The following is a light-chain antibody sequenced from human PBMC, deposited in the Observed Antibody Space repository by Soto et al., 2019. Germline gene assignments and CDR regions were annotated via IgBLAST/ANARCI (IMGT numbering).Light chain of an antibody. J-gene: IGLJ2*01. CDR3: SSYTISSTYVV. V-gene: IGLV2-14*01. CDR2: EVS. CDR1: SSDIGGYNY. Sequence: QSVLTQPASVSGSPGQSITISCTGTSSDIGGYNYVSWYQQHPGKAPKLMIYEVSKRPSGVSNRFSGSKSGNTASLTISGVQAEDEADYYCSSYTISSTYVVFGGGTKLTVL.